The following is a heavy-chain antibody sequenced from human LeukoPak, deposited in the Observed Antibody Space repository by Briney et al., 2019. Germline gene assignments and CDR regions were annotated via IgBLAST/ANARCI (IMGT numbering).Heavy chain of an antibody. J-gene: IGHJ4*02. CDR3: AKALNTSGSFDY. Sequence: GGTLRLSCVASGFKFDGYAMHWVRQAPGKGLEWVSAISGSGGSTYYADSVKGRFTISRDNSKNTLYLQMNSLRAEDTAVYYCAKALNTSGSFDYWGQGTLVTVSS. D-gene: IGHD1-26*01. CDR1: GFKFDGYA. CDR2: ISGSGGST. V-gene: IGHV3-23*01.